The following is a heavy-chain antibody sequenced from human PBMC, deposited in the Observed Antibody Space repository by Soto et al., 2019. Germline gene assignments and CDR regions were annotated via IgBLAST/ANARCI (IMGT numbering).Heavy chain of an antibody. CDR2: INPSGGST. CDR1: GYTFTSYY. Sequence: QVQLVQSGAEVKKPGASVKVSCKASGYTFTSYYMHWVRQAPGQGLEWMGIINPSGGSTSYAQKFQGGVTMTRDTSTSTVYMELSSLRSEDTAVYYCARDRAYCGGDCYIQYYFDYWGQGTLVTVSS. J-gene: IGHJ4*02. V-gene: IGHV1-46*01. CDR3: ARDRAYCGGDCYIQYYFDY. D-gene: IGHD2-21*02.